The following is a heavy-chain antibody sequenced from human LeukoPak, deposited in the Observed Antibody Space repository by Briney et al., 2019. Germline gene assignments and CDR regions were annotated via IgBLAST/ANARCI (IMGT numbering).Heavy chain of an antibody. CDR1: GFTFGDYA. D-gene: IGHD3-10*01. Sequence: GGSLRLSCTTSGFTFGDYAMSWVRQAPGKGLEWVGFIGSKVHGGTAEYAASVKGRFTISRDDSKSIAYLQMNSLKTEDTAVYHCIAPYHYAWGISHWGQGTLVTVSS. CDR2: IGSKVHGGTA. V-gene: IGHV3-49*04. J-gene: IGHJ4*02. CDR3: IAPYHYAWGISH.